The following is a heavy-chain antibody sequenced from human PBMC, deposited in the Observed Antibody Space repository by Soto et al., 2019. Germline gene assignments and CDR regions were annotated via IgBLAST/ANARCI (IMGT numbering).Heavy chain of an antibody. CDR3: ASASSSWYDRWFDP. Sequence: GGSLRLSCAASGFTFSSYSTNWVRQAPGKGLEWVSSISSSSSYIYYADSVKGRFTISRDNAKNSLYLQMNSLRAEDTAVYYCASASSSWYDRWFDPWGQGTLVTVSS. D-gene: IGHD6-13*01. CDR2: ISSSSSYI. J-gene: IGHJ5*02. CDR1: GFTFSSYS. V-gene: IGHV3-21*01.